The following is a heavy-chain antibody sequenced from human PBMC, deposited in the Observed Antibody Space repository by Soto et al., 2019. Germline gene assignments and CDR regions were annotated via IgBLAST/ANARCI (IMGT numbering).Heavy chain of an antibody. D-gene: IGHD6-19*01. Sequence: QVQLVESGGGVVQPGRSLRLSCAASGFTFSSYAMHWVRQAPGKGLEWVAVISYDGSNKYYADSVKGRFTISRDNSKNTLYLQMNSLRAEDTAVYYCASPNGSGRPFDYWGQGTLVTVSS. J-gene: IGHJ4*02. CDR2: ISYDGSNK. V-gene: IGHV3-30-3*01. CDR1: GFTFSSYA. CDR3: ASPNGSGRPFDY.